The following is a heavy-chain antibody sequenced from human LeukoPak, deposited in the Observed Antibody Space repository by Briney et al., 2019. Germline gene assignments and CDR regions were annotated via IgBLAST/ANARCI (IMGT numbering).Heavy chain of an antibody. V-gene: IGHV4-39*02. Sequence: PSDTLSLTCTVSGGSISSGTYSWVWIRQPPGKGLEWIGSLYYGGRNYYNPSLKNRVTISVDTSKNHLSLTLTSVTATDAAVYFCAGQAMVLVAGDYSDSWGQGTLVTVSS. J-gene: IGHJ4*02. CDR1: GGSISSGTYS. D-gene: IGHD2-8*02. CDR2: LYYGGRN. CDR3: AGQAMVLVAGDYSDS.